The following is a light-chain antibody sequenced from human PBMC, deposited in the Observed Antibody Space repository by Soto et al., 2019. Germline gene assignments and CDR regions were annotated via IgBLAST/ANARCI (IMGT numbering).Light chain of an antibody. CDR1: QYVSEW. J-gene: IGKJ4*01. V-gene: IGKV1-12*01. CDR2: ATS. CDR3: QQTNDFPLT. Sequence: DIQMTQSPSSVSASVGDRVTITCRASQYVSEWLAWYQQKPGKAPKPLIYATSHLRSGVPTRFSGSGSGTDFTLTISGPQPEDFATYYCQQTNDFPLTFGGGTKVEIK.